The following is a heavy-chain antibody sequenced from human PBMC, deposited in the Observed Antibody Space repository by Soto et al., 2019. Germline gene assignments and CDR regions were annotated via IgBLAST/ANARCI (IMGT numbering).Heavy chain of an antibody. CDR1: GYTFSTYT. J-gene: IGHJ3*02. CDR3: ARDTETLGPRANDALDI. V-gene: IGHV1-3*01. CDR2: INAGRGNT. Sequence: QAQLVQSGAEMKKPGASVKVSCKAAGYTFSTYTMNWVRQAPGQSLKWMGRINAGRGNTKYSQKFQGRVSITRDTSASTVYMDLTGLKSEDTAMYYCARDTETLGPRANDALDIWGQGTMVTVSS. D-gene: IGHD3-3*02.